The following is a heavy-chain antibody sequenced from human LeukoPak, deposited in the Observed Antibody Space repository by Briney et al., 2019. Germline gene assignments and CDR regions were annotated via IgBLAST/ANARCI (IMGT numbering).Heavy chain of an antibody. V-gene: IGHV1-69*05. Sequence: GASVKVSCKASGGTFSSYAISWVRQAPGQGLEWMGGIIPIFGTANYAQKFQGRVTITTDESTSTAYMELRSLRSDDTAVYYCAREDSNYFDYWGQGTLVTVSS. J-gene: IGHJ4*02. CDR1: GGTFSSYA. D-gene: IGHD4-11*01. CDR2: IIPIFGTA. CDR3: AREDSNYFDY.